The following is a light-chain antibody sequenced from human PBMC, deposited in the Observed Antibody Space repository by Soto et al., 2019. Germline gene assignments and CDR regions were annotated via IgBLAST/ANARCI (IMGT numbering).Light chain of an antibody. Sequence: QSALTQPASVSGSPGQSITISCTGTSSEVGGYNYVSWYQQHPVKAPKLMIYDVTNRPSGVSDRFSGSKSGNTASLTISWLQAEDEADYYCSSYTSSSTPYVFGTGTKVTVL. CDR1: SSEVGGYNY. CDR3: SSYTSSSTPYV. V-gene: IGLV2-14*01. J-gene: IGLJ1*01. CDR2: DVT.